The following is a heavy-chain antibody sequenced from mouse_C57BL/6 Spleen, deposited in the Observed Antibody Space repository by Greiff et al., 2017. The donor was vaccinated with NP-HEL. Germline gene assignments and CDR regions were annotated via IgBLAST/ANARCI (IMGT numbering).Heavy chain of an antibody. CDR3: ARTTMIKYYFDY. J-gene: IGHJ2*01. Sequence: EVQLQESGGGLVKPGGSLKLSCAASGFTFSDYGMHWVRQAPEKGLEWVAYISSGSSTIYYADTVKGRFTISRDNAKNTLFLQMTSLRSEDTAMYYCARTTMIKYYFDYWGQGTTLTVSS. CDR1: GFTFSDYG. D-gene: IGHD2-4*01. CDR2: ISSGSSTI. V-gene: IGHV5-17*01.